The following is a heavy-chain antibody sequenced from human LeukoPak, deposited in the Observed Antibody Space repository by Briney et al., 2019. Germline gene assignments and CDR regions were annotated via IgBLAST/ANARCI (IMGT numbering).Heavy chain of an antibody. D-gene: IGHD2-15*01. CDR3: ARSHRYCSGGSCYEDAFHI. V-gene: IGHV4-39*01. CDR2: IYYSGSA. CDR1: GRSISSSSYY. J-gene: IGHJ3*02. Sequence: PSETLSLTCIVSGRSISSSSYYWGWIRQPPGKGLEWIGSIYYSGSAYYNPSLKSRVTISVDTSKNQFSLKLSSVTAADTAVYYCARSHRYCSGGSCYEDAFHIWGQGTMVTVSS.